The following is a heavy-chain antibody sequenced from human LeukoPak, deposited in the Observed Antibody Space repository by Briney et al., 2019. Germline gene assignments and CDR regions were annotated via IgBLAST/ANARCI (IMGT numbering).Heavy chain of an antibody. CDR3: ARDIILTYFDY. J-gene: IGHJ4*02. CDR2: ISHSGSAI. Sequence: PGGSLRLSCAASGFSVSNKYMSWVRQAPGKGLEWVSYISHSGSAIYYADSVKGRFTISRDNAKKSLYLQMNSLRAEDTAVYYCARDIILTYFDYWGQGTLVTVSS. V-gene: IGHV3-11*04. CDR1: GFSVSNKY.